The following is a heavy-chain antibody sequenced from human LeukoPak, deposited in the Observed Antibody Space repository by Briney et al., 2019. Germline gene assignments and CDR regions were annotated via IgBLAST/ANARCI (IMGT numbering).Heavy chain of an antibody. J-gene: IGHJ4*02. CDR2: IIPIFGTA. CDR1: GGTFSSYA. Sequence: GASVKVSCKASGGTFSSYAISWVRQAPGQGLEWMGGIIPIFGTANYAQKFQGRVTITAEESTSTAYMELSSLRSEDTAVYYCASTHSSIAAAGTFNYWGQGTLVTVSS. CDR3: ASTHSSIAAAGTFNY. V-gene: IGHV1-69*13. D-gene: IGHD6-13*01.